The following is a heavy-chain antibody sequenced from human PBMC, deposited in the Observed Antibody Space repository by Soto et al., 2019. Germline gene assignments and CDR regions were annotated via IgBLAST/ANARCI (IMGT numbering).Heavy chain of an antibody. CDR3: VRDWSSEGDY. Sequence: EVLLVESGGGLVQPGGSLRLSCAASGFTFSAYWMTWVRQAPGKGLEWVAKIKQDGSKKNYVDSVKGRFTISRDNAKNSVFLQMNSLRVEDTAVYYCVRDWSSEGDYWGQGTLVTVSS. CDR1: GFTFSAYW. J-gene: IGHJ4*02. V-gene: IGHV3-7*05. D-gene: IGHD3-3*01. CDR2: IKQDGSKK.